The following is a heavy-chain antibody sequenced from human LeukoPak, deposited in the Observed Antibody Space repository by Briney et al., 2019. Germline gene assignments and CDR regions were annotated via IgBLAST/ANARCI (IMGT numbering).Heavy chain of an antibody. J-gene: IGHJ3*01. V-gene: IGHV3-7*05. D-gene: IGHD2-15*01. CDR3: ASHQEWQLPSAFDV. CDR2: IKQDGSEK. Sequence: GGSLRLSCAASGFTFSSYWMSWVRQAPGKGLEWVANIKQDGSEKDYVDSVKGRFTISRDNAKNSLSLQMNSLRAEDTAVYYCASHQEWQLPSAFDVWGQGTMVTVSS. CDR1: GFTFSSYW.